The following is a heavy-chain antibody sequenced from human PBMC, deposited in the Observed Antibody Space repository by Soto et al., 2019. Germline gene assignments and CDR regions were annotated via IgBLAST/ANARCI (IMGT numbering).Heavy chain of an antibody. Sequence: SETLSLTCAVFGGSFSGYYWIWIRQPPGKGLEWIGEINHSGSTNYNPSLKSRVTISVDTSKNQFSLKLSSVTAADTAVYYCARKQQLDAFDIWGQGTMVTVSS. J-gene: IGHJ3*02. CDR1: GGSFSGYY. CDR2: INHSGST. D-gene: IGHD6-13*01. V-gene: IGHV4-34*01. CDR3: ARKQQLDAFDI.